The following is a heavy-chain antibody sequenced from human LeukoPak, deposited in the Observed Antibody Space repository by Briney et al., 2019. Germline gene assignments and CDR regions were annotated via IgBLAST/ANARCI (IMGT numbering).Heavy chain of an antibody. J-gene: IGHJ5*02. CDR1: GGSFSGYY. V-gene: IGHV4-34*01. CDR2: INHSGST. CDR3: ARHGKSSSWYSLNWFDP. D-gene: IGHD6-13*01. Sequence: PSETLSLTCAIYGGSFSGYYWSWIRQPPGKGLEWIGEINHSGSTNYNPSLKSRVTISVDTSKNQFSLKLSSVTAADTAVYYCARHGKSSSWYSLNWFDPWGQGTLVTVSS.